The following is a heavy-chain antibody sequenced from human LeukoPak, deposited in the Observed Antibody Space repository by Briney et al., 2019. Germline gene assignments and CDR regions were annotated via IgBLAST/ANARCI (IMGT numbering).Heavy chain of an antibody. CDR2: IWYDGSNK. J-gene: IGHJ4*02. D-gene: IGHD4-17*01. V-gene: IGHV3-33*01. Sequence: GGSLRLSCAASGFTFSSYGMHWVRQAPGKGLEWVAVIWYDGSNKYYADSVKGRFTISRDNSKNTLYLQMNSLRAEDTAVYYCARLDSGDYFFDYWGQGSLVTVSS. CDR1: GFTFSSYG. CDR3: ARLDSGDYFFDY.